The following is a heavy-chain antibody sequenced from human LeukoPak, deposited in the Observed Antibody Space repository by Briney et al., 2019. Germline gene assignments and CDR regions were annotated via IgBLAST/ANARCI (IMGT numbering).Heavy chain of an antibody. D-gene: IGHD6-19*01. CDR2: IYSGGST. V-gene: IGHV3-53*05. J-gene: IGHJ4*02. Sequence: PGGSLRLSCAASGFTVSSNYMSWVRQAPGKGLEWVSVIYSGGSTYYADSVKGRFTISRDNSKLYLQMNSLRAEDTAVYYCAKKGYSNGWRDSYYFDCWGQETLVTVSS. CDR3: AKKGYSNGWRDSYYFDC. CDR1: GFTVSSNY.